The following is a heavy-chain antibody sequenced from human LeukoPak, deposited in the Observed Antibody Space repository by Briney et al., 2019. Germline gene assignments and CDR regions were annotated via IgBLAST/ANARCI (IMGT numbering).Heavy chain of an antibody. CDR3: ARRVVAGTTVDF. J-gene: IGHJ4*02. D-gene: IGHD1-1*01. CDR2: IFHDGTT. Sequence: PSETLSLTCTVSGGSINSPNSYWGWIRQPPGKGLEWIGSIFHDGTTYYSPSLKSRVTVSVDTSLNQFSLNLMSMTAADTAVYYCARRVVAGTTVDFWGQGKLVTVSS. CDR1: GGSINSPNSY. V-gene: IGHV4-39*01.